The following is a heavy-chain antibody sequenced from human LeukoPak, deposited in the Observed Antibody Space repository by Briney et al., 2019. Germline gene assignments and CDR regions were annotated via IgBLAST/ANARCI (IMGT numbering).Heavy chain of an antibody. Sequence: NPSETLSLPCTVSGDSLISNYWICIREPPGRGLEWIGYIYHSGNTNHNPSLKRRVPMSVEMYQNQFSLKLRPVTAADTAMYYCARSRVWSDDWGYFDYWGQGTLVTVSS. CDR3: ARSRVWSDDWGYFDY. D-gene: IGHD3-3*01. V-gene: IGHV4-59*01. J-gene: IGHJ4*02. CDR1: GDSLISNY. CDR2: IYHSGNT.